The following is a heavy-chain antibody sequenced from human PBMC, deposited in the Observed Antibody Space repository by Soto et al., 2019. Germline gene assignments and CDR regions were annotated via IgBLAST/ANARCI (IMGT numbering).Heavy chain of an antibody. J-gene: IGHJ5*02. Sequence: PSETLSLTCTVSGGSNSSYYWSWIRQPAGKGLEWIGRIYTSGSTNYNPSLKSRVTMSVDTSKNQFSLKLSSVTAADTAVYYCARGVVGAQRADWFDPWGQGALATVSS. CDR2: IYTSGST. CDR3: ARGVVGAQRADWFDP. V-gene: IGHV4-4*07. D-gene: IGHD2-15*01. CDR1: GGSNSSYY.